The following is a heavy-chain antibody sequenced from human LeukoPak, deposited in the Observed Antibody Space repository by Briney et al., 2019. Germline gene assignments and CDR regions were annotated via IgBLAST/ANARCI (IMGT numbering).Heavy chain of an antibody. Sequence: GGSLRLSCAASGFTFSSYWMHWVRQAPGKGLVWVSRINTDGSSTSYADSVKGRFTISRDNAKNTLYLQMNSLRAEDTAVYYCARKLDYGDYAYFDYWGQGTLVTVSS. D-gene: IGHD4-17*01. V-gene: IGHV3-74*01. CDR2: INTDGSST. CDR3: ARKLDYGDYAYFDY. CDR1: GFTFSSYW. J-gene: IGHJ4*02.